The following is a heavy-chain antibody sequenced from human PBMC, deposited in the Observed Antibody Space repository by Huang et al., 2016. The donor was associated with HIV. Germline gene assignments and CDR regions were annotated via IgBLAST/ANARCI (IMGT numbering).Heavy chain of an antibody. V-gene: IGHV3-53*02. CDR1: GFTVSSNY. J-gene: IGHJ5*02. CDR2: IYSGGST. CDR3: ARGMVRGVTLNWFDP. D-gene: IGHD3-10*01. Sequence: EVQLVETGGGLIQPGGSLRLSCAASGFTVSSNYMSWVRQAPGEGMEWVAGIYSGGSTYYADSVKGRFTISRDNSKNTLYLQMNSLRAEDTAVYYCARGMVRGVTLNWFDPWGQGTLVTISS.